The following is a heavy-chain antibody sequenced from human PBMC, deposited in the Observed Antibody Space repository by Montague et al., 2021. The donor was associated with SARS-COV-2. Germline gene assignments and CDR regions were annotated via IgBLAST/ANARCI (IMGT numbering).Heavy chain of an antibody. J-gene: IGHJ3*01. CDR3: ARPGGFSGKAPDAFDV. CDR1: GASVSGSSYY. Sequence: SETLSLTCTVSGASVSGSSYYWGWIRQPPGKGLEWIGSLNYGGNAFYHPPLMSRVTVSVDTSKNQFSLRLDSVTAADTAVYYCARPGGFSGKAPDAFDVGGQGAVVTVSS. V-gene: IGHV4-39*01. CDR2: LNYGGNA. D-gene: IGHD6-19*01.